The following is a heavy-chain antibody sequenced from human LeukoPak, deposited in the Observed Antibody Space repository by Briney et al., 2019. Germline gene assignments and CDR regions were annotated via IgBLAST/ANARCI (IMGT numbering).Heavy chain of an antibody. D-gene: IGHD3-10*01. Sequence: SVKVSCKASGGTFSSYAISWVRQAPGQGREWMGRIIPILGIANYAQKFQGRVTITADKSTSTTYMELSSLRSEDTAVYYCASMDGSGSFYGMDGWGQGTTVTASS. CDR3: ASMDGSGSFYGMDG. CDR1: GGTFSSYA. CDR2: IIPILGIA. V-gene: IGHV1-69*04. J-gene: IGHJ6*02.